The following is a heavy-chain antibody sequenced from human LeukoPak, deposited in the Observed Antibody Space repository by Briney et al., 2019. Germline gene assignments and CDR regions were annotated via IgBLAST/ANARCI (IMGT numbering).Heavy chain of an antibody. Sequence: GGSLRLSCAASGFTFSNAWMSWVRQAPGKGLEWVGRIKSKTDGGTTDYAAPVKGRFTISRDDSKNTLYLQMNSLKTEDTAVYYCTTALPQYQLSHGYYYYGMDVWGQGTTVTVSS. J-gene: IGHJ6*02. V-gene: IGHV3-15*01. CDR3: TTALPQYQLSHGYYYYGMDV. CDR1: GFTFSNAW. D-gene: IGHD2-2*01. CDR2: IKSKTDGGTT.